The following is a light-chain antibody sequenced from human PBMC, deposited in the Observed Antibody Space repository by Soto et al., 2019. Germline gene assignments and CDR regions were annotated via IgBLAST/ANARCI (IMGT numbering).Light chain of an antibody. J-gene: IGKJ1*01. CDR1: QSVSGW. CDR3: KQYETFSGT. CDR2: DAS. Sequence: DIQMTRSPSTLSASVGYTVTVTCRASQSVSGWLAWYQQKPGEAPKLLIYDASALPRGVPSRFSGSGSGTKFTLTIASLQTDDFATYYCKQYETFSGTFGTGTKVDIK. V-gene: IGKV1-5*01.